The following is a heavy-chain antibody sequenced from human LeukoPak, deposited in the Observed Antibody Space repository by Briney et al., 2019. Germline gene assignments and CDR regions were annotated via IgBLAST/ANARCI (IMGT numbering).Heavy chain of an antibody. V-gene: IGHV5-51*01. CDR1: GYRFSANW. J-gene: IGHJ5*02. CDR3: TRWVTRYNCFDP. CDR2: IYPADSDT. D-gene: IGHD4-23*01. Sequence: GESLKISCQAFGYRFSANWIGWVRQMPGKGLEWMGIIYPADSDTYYRPSFQGQITISAAKSISTTYVQRSRRKASDSAMYYSTRWVTRYNCFDPWGQGTLVTVSS.